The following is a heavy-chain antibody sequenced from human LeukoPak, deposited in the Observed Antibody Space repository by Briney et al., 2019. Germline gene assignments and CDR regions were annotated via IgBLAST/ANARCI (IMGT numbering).Heavy chain of an antibody. CDR3: TRDQVGLGDVFDI. D-gene: IGHD1-26*01. J-gene: IGHJ3*02. CDR2: ISSSDTYI. V-gene: IGHV3-21*01. Sequence: PGGSLRLSCAASGFTFSSYSMNWVRQAPGKGLEWVSSISSSDTYIYYADSVKGRFTISRDNAKNSLYLQMNSLRAEDTAVYYCTRDQVGLGDVFDIWGQGTMVTVSS. CDR1: GFTFSSYS.